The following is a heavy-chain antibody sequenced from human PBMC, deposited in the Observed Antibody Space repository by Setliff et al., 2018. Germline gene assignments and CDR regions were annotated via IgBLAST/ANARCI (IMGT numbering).Heavy chain of an antibody. Sequence: SETLSLTCTFYGGPFSDYYWGWVRQTPGKGLEWIAEINPSGTTNYIPSLKSRLTISLDASKNQFALKLTSATAADTAVYYCARDPHYDPTYSLPGHAFDFWGQGIMVTVSS. V-gene: IGHV4-34*01. J-gene: IGHJ3*01. D-gene: IGHD3-22*01. CDR2: INPSGTT. CDR1: GGPFSDYY. CDR3: ARDPHYDPTYSLPGHAFDF.